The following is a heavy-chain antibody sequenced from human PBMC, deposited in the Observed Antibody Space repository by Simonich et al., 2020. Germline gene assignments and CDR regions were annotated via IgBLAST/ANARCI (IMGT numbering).Heavy chain of an antibody. CDR1: GGSISSYY. CDR2: IYYSGST. V-gene: IGHV4-59*12. D-gene: IGHD2-2*01. Sequence: QVQLQESGPGLVKPSETLSLTCTVSGGSISSYYWSWIRQPPGKGLEWIGYIYYSGSTNYNPSLKSRVTISVDTSKNQFSFKLSSGTAADTAVYYCARGGRYCSSTSCYYYYYYMDVWGKGTTVTVSS. CDR3: ARGGRYCSSTSCYYYYYYMDV. J-gene: IGHJ6*03.